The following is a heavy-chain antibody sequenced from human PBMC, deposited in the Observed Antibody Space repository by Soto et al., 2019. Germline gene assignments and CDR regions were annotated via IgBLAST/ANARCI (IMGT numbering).Heavy chain of an antibody. CDR1: GGTFSSYA. V-gene: IGHV1-69*13. D-gene: IGHD1-7*01. Sequence: SVKVSCKASGGTFSSYAISWVRQAPGQGLEWMGGIIPIFGTANYAQKFQGRVTITADESTSTAYMELSSLRSEDTAVYYCGSLITGTTYYYGMDVWGQGTTVTVSS. CDR2: IIPIFGTA. J-gene: IGHJ6*02. CDR3: GSLITGTTYYYGMDV.